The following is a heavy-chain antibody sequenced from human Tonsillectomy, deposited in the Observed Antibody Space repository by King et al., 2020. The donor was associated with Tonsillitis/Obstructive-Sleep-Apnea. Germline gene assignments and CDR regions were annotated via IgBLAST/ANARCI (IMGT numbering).Heavy chain of an antibody. V-gene: IGHV3-7*01. Sequence: VQLVESGGGLVQPGGSLRLSCAASGFTFNSYWMSWVRQAPGKGLEWVANIKEDGSEKYYVDSVKGRFTISRDNAENSLYLQMNSLRAENTAVYYCARSHTPIYVSGRYYYAFDIWGQGAAVTVSS. D-gene: IGHD3-22*01. CDR2: IKEDGSEK. CDR1: GFTFNSYW. J-gene: IGHJ3*02. CDR3: ARSHTPIYVSGRYYYAFDI.